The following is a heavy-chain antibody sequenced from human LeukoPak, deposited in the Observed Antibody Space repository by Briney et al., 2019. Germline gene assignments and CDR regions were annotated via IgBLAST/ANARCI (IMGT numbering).Heavy chain of an antibody. CDR2: IKQDGSEK. CDR3: ARSYGDYADY. J-gene: IGHJ4*02. Sequence: GGSLRLSCAASGFTFSSYAMHWVRQAPPKGLDWVANIKQDGSEKYYVDSVKGRFTISRDNAKNSLYLQMNSLRAEDTAVYYCARSYGDYADYWGQGTLVTVSS. CDR1: GFTFSSYA. D-gene: IGHD4-17*01. V-gene: IGHV3-7*03.